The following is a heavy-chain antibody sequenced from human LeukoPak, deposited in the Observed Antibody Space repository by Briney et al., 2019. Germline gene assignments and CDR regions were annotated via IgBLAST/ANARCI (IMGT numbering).Heavy chain of an antibody. D-gene: IGHD3-22*01. CDR2: ISFSGDSI. V-gene: IGHV3-23*01. CDR3: ARARNDYDSNGFSFLDY. CDR1: GFTFSDSA. Sequence: GGSLRLSCAASGFTFSDSAMTWVRQAPGKGLEWVSLISFSGDSIYYADSVRGRFTISRDNSKDTLYLQMNSLRAEDTAIYYCARARNDYDSNGFSFLDYWGQGTLVTVSS. J-gene: IGHJ4*02.